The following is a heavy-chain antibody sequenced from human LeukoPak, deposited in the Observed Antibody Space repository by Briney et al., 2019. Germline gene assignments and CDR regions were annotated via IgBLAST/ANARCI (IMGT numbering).Heavy chain of an antibody. V-gene: IGHV1-46*01. D-gene: IGHD6-19*01. CDR3: ARDGPPIAVAGTPRGYFQH. Sequence: ASVKVSCKASGYTFTSYYMHWVRQAPGQGLEWMGIINPSGGSTSYAQKFQGRVTMTRDMSTSTVYMELSSLRSEDTAVYYCARDGPPIAVAGTPRGYFQHWGQGTLVTVSS. CDR1: GYTFTSYY. CDR2: INPSGGST. J-gene: IGHJ1*01.